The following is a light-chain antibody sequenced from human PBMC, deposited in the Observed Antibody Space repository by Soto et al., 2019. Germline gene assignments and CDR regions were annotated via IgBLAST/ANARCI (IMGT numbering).Light chain of an antibody. CDR3: SSYTNSNTPYV. V-gene: IGLV2-14*01. CDR1: SSDVGYYNY. CDR2: EVS. J-gene: IGLJ1*01. Sequence: QSALTQPASVSGSPGESITITCTGTSSDVGYYNYVSWYQHHPGKAPKLMIYEVSNRPSGVSNRFSGSKSGNTASLTISGLQAEVEADYYCSSYTNSNTPYVFGTGTKVTVL.